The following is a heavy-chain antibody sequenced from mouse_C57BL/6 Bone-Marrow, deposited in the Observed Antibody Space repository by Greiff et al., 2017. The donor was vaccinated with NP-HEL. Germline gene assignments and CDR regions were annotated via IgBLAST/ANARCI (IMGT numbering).Heavy chain of an antibody. CDR3: TRDSYDYGFDY. J-gene: IGHJ2*01. D-gene: IGHD2-4*01. V-gene: IGHV1-15*01. CDR2: IDPETGGT. CDR1: GEKGKEEE. Sequence: VQLQQSGAELVRPGASVTRGGKEGGEKGKEEERKGGKKREEEGRVWIGAIDPETGGTAYNQKFKGKAILTADKSSSTAYMELRSLTSEDSAVYYCTRDSYDYGFDYWGQGTTLTVSS.